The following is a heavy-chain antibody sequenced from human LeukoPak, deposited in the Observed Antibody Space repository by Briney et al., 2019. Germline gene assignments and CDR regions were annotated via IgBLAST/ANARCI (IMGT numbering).Heavy chain of an antibody. CDR2: IWYDGSNK. J-gene: IGHJ4*02. V-gene: IGHV3-33*01. D-gene: IGHD6-19*01. CDR1: GFTFSDYG. CDR3: ARGARSGWFRGDY. Sequence: GGSLRLSCTASGFTFSDYGMHWVRQPPGKGLEWVAIIWYDGSNKTYEDSVKGRFTISRDNSKDTLYLQMNSLRAEDTAVYYCARGARSGWFRGDYWGQGTLVTVSS.